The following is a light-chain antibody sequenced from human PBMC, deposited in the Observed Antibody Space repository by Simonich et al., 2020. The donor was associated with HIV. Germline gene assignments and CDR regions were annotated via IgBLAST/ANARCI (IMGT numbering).Light chain of an antibody. Sequence: DIQMTQSPSSLSASVGDRVTITCQASHSISNYLNWFQQKPGKAPKLLIFAASSLQSGVPSRFSGSGSGTDFTLTISSLQPEDFATYYCQQSYSTPMYTFGQGTKLEIK. J-gene: IGKJ2*01. CDR3: QQSYSTPMYT. V-gene: IGKV1-39*01. CDR1: HSISNY. CDR2: AAS.